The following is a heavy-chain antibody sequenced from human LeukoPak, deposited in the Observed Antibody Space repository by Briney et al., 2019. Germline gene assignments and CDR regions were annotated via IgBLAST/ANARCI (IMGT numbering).Heavy chain of an antibody. D-gene: IGHD2-8*01. CDR3: ARDRYCTNGVCDARRSDY. Sequence: GGSLRLSCAASGFTFSSYSMNWVRQAPGKGLEWVSSISSSSSYIYYADSVKGRFTISRDNAKNSLYLQMNSLRAEDTAVYYCARDRYCTNGVCDARRSDYWGQGTLVTVSS. J-gene: IGHJ4*02. V-gene: IGHV3-21*01. CDR1: GFTFSSYS. CDR2: ISSSSSYI.